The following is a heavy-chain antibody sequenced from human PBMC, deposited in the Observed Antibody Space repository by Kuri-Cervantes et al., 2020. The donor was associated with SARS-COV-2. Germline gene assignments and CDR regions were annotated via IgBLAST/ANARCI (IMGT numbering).Heavy chain of an antibody. CDR3: TTDPSPPYYYDSSGYSGY. Sequence: GESLKISCAASGFTFSSYAMSWVRQAPGKGLEWVGRIKSKTDGGTTDYAAPVKGRFTISRDDSKNTLYLQMNSLKTEDTAVYYCTTDPSPPYYYDSSGYSGYWGQGTLVTVSS. CDR2: IKSKTDGGTT. D-gene: IGHD3-22*01. J-gene: IGHJ4*02. CDR1: GFTFSSYA. V-gene: IGHV3-15*01.